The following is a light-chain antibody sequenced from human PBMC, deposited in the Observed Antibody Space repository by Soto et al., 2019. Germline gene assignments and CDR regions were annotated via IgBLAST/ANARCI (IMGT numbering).Light chain of an antibody. CDR1: SSDVGGYNY. CDR3: SSYTSTNTVI. V-gene: IGLV2-14*03. CDR2: DVS. Sequence: QPASVSGSPGQSITISCTGTSSDVGGYNYVSWYQHHPGKAPKLMIYDVSNRPSGVSNRFSGSKSDNTASLTISGLQTEDEAEYYCSSYTSTNTVIFGGGTKLTVL. J-gene: IGLJ2*01.